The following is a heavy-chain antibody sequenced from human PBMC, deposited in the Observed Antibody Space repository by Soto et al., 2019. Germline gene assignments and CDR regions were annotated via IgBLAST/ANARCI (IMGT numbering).Heavy chain of an antibody. J-gene: IGHJ6*03. CDR3: ARAPAARHDYYYYYMDV. V-gene: IGHV1-69*02. Sequence: QVQLVQSGAEVKKPGSSVKVSCKASGGTFSSYTISWVRQAPGQGLEWMGRIIPILGIANYAQKFQGRVTITADKSTSRAYMELSSLRSEDTAVYYCARAPAARHDYYYYYMDVWGKGTTVTVSS. D-gene: IGHD6-6*01. CDR1: GGTFSSYT. CDR2: IIPILGIA.